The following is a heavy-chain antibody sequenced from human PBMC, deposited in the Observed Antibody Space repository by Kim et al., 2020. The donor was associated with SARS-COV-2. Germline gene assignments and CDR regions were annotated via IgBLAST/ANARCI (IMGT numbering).Heavy chain of an antibody. Sequence: SETLSLTCAVSGGSISSSNWWSWVRQPPGKGLEWIGEIYHSGSTNYNPSLKSRVTISVDKSKNQFSLKLSSVTAADTAVYYCARVSRSSSLGNDDYIWGSPRGVQDYFDYWGQGTLVTVSS. CDR2: IYHSGST. CDR3: ARVSRSSSLGNDDYIWGSPRGVQDYFDY. D-gene: IGHD3-16*01. CDR1: GGSISSSNW. V-gene: IGHV4-4*02. J-gene: IGHJ4*02.